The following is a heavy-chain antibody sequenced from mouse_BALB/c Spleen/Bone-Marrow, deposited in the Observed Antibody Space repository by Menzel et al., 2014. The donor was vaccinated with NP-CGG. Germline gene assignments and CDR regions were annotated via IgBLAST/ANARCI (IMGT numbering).Heavy chain of an antibody. Sequence: VQLKESGPELVKPGASVKISCKASGYTFTDYNMHWVKQNHGKSLEWIGYIYPYNGNTGYNQKFKSKATLTVDNSSSTAYMELLSLTSEDSAVYYCARRDYGGYFDLWGAGTTVTVSS. CDR2: IYPYNGNT. V-gene: IGHV1S29*02. CDR1: GYTFTDYN. D-gene: IGHD2-4*01. J-gene: IGHJ1*01. CDR3: ARRDYGGYFDL.